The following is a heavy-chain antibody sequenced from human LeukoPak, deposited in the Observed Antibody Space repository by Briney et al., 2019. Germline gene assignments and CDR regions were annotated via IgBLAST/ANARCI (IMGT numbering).Heavy chain of an antibody. D-gene: IGHD6-19*01. CDR3: ARGISSGWYACFDY. CDR1: GYTFTSYD. CDR2: MNPNSGNT. Sequence: EASVKVSCKATGYTFTSYDINWVRQATGQGLEWMGWMNPNSGNTGYAQKFQGRVTMTRNTSISTAYMELSSLRSEDTAVYYCARGISSGWYACFDYWGQGTLVTVSS. V-gene: IGHV1-8*01. J-gene: IGHJ4*02.